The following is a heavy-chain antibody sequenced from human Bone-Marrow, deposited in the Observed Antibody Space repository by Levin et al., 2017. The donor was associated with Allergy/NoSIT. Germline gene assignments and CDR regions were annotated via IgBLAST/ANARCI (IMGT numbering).Heavy chain of an antibody. Sequence: ASVKVSCKVSGNTFNVYYIHWVRQAPGQGLEWMGWSNPNSGGTNYAQKFQGRVTMTRDTSTNTDYLDLTRLRSDDTAVYYCATDSSGYLDFWGQGTLVTVSS. CDR2: SNPNSGGT. CDR1: GNTFNVYY. D-gene: IGHD3-22*01. J-gene: IGHJ4*02. CDR3: ATDSSGYLDF. V-gene: IGHV1-2*02.